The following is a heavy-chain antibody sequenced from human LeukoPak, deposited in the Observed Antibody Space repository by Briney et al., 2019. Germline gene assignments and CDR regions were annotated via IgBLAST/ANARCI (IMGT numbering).Heavy chain of an antibody. D-gene: IGHD4-17*01. V-gene: IGHV3-21*01. CDR2: ISSSSTYI. J-gene: IGHJ4*02. Sequence: GGSLRLSCATSGFTFSTYNMNWVRQAPGKGLEWVSSISSSSTYIYYADSVKGRFTISRDNAKNSLYLQIYSLRAEDTAVYYCARTRITVTTRSWDYWGQGILVTVSS. CDR3: ARTRITVTTRSWDY. CDR1: GFTFSTYN.